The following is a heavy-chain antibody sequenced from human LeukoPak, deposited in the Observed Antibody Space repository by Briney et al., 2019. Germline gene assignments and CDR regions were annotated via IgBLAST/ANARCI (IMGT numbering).Heavy chain of an antibody. CDR2: ISSSSSYI. D-gene: IGHD5-18*01. CDR1: GFTFSSYS. Sequence: PGGSLRLSRAASGFTFSSYSMNWVRQAPGKGLEWVSSISSSSSYIYYADSVKGRFTISRDNAKNSLYLQMNSLRAEDTAVYYCARDHHATAMVQGPDYWGQGTLVTVSS. V-gene: IGHV3-21*01. CDR3: ARDHHATAMVQGPDY. J-gene: IGHJ4*02.